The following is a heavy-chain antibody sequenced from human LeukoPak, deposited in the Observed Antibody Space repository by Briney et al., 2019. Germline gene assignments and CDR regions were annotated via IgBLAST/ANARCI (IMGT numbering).Heavy chain of an antibody. CDR2: FHSGGNT. CDR3: AREWKWSGPFEI. D-gene: IGHD3/OR15-3a*01. CDR1: GDSITNNY. Sequence: SETLSLTCIGSGDSITNNYWSWLRQPPGKGLEWVGYFHSGGNTDYNPSLEGRVTISIDTSKNQFSLLLASVTAADTAVYYCAREWKWSGPFEIWGQGTMVAVAS. V-gene: IGHV4-59*01. J-gene: IGHJ3*02.